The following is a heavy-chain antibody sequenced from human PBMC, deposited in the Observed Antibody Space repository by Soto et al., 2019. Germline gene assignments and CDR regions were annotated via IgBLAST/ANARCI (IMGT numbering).Heavy chain of an antibody. D-gene: IGHD4-17*01. CDR1: GGTFSSYA. CDR3: AREETTVTPGWYFDL. CDR2: IIPIFGTA. Sequence: QVQLVQSGAEVKKPGSSVKVSCKASGGTFSSYAIIWVRQAPGQGLEWMGGIIPIFGTANYAQKFQGRVTSTADEATSKDYMELRSLRSEDTAVYYCAREETTVTPGWYFDLWGRGTLVTVSS. J-gene: IGHJ2*01. V-gene: IGHV1-69*12.